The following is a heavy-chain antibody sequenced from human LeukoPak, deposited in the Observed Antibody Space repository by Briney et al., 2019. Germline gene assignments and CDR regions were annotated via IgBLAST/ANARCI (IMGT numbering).Heavy chain of an antibody. CDR2: IYSGGPT. J-gene: IGHJ4*02. D-gene: IGHD3-22*01. CDR1: GFTFSSNY. V-gene: IGHV3-53*01. Sequence: GGSLRLSCAASGFTFSSNYMSWVRQAPGKELEWVSVIYSGGPTFHADSVKGRFTISRDNSKNTLYLQMNSLRSEDTAVYYCARQRDYYDSSGPYFDYWGQGTLVTVLS. CDR3: ARQRDYYDSSGPYFDY.